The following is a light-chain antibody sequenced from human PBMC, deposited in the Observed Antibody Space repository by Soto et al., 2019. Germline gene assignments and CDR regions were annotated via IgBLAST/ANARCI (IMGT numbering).Light chain of an antibody. CDR1: QSVSSN. Sequence: EIVMTQSPATLSVSPGERATLSCRASQSVSSNLAWYQQKPGQAPRLLIYGASTRATGIPARFSGRGSGTEFTLTISSLQSEDFAVYYCQHYYNWPRTFGQGTKVEIK. J-gene: IGKJ1*01. CDR2: GAS. CDR3: QHYYNWPRT. V-gene: IGKV3-15*01.